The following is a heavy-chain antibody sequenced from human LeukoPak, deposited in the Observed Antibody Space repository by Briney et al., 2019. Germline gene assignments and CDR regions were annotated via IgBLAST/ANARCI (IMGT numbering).Heavy chain of an antibody. J-gene: IGHJ4*02. CDR2: ISGNGGST. D-gene: IGHD5-24*01. CDR1: EFTFSSCA. Sequence: GGSLRLSCAASEFTFSSCAMSWVRQAPGEGLEWVSVISGNGGSTYYADSVKGRFTISRDNSKNTLYLQMNSLRAEDTAVYYCAKARGRDGYKDELDYWGQGTLVTVSS. V-gene: IGHV3-23*01. CDR3: AKARGRDGYKDELDY.